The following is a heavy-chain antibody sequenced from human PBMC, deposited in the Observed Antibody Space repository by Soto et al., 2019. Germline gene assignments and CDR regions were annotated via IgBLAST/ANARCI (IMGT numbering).Heavy chain of an antibody. J-gene: IGHJ4*02. CDR2: ISAYNGNA. CDR3: ARSYYDFWSGYYPS. Sequence: ASVKVSCKASGYTFTSYGISWVRQAPGQGLEWMGWISAYNGNANYAQKLQGRVTMTADKSTSTAYMELSSLRSEDTAVYYCARSYYDFWSGYYPSWGQGTLVTVSS. D-gene: IGHD3-3*01. V-gene: IGHV1-18*01. CDR1: GYTFTSYG.